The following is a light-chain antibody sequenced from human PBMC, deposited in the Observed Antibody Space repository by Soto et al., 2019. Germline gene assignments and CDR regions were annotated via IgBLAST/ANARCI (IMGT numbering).Light chain of an antibody. CDR1: SSDVGGYNF. CDR3: SSYTRQNTRV. CDR2: EVT. Sequence: QSALTQPASVSGSPGQSITISCTGTSSDVGGYNFVSWDQQHPGKAPKLMIYEVTNRPSGVSSRFSGSKSGNTASLTISGLQTEDEADYFCSSYTRQNTRVFGGGTKLTVL. J-gene: IGLJ3*02. V-gene: IGLV2-14*01.